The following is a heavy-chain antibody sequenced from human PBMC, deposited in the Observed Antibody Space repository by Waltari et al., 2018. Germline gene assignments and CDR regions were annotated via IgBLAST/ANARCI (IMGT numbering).Heavy chain of an antibody. J-gene: IGHJ4*02. Sequence: APGKGLEWMGGFDPEDGETIYAQKFQGRVTMTEDTSTDTAYMELSSLRSEDTAVYYCATVHYDILTGYYIWMDYWGQGTLVTVSS. V-gene: IGHV1-24*01. CDR3: ATVHYDILTGYYIWMDY. CDR2: FDPEDGET. D-gene: IGHD3-9*01.